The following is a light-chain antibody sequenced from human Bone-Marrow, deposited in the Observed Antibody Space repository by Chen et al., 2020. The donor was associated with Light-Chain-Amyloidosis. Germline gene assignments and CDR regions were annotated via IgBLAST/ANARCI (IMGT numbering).Light chain of an antibody. Sequence: DIVMTQSPDSLAVSLGERATINCKSSESLLYRSNNKNYLGWSQQKPGQSPKLLMYWASTRESGVPDRFSGSGSGTDFTLTISSLQAEDVAVYYCQQYYSTPYTFGQGTKLEIQ. CDR1: ESLLYRSNNKNY. CDR2: WAS. J-gene: IGKJ2*01. V-gene: IGKV4-1*01. CDR3: QQYYSTPYT.